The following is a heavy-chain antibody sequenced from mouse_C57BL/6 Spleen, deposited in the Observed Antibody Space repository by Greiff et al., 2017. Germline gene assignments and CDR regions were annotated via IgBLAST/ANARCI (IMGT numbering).Heavy chain of an antibody. CDR2: IDPSDSYT. CDR1: GYTFTSYW. J-gene: IGHJ2*01. Sequence: QVQLQQPGAELVMPGASVKLSCKASGYTFTSYWMHWVKKRPGQGLEWIGEIDPSDSYTNYNQKFKGKSTLTVDKSSSTAYMHRSSLTSEDSAVYYCARADSSGLWGQGTTLTVSS. D-gene: IGHD3-2*02. V-gene: IGHV1-69*01. CDR3: ARADSSGL.